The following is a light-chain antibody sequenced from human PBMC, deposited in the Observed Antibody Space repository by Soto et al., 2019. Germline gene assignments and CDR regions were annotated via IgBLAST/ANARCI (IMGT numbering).Light chain of an antibody. Sequence: EFVLTQSPATLSFSSGASATISCRASQTVSSSYLAWYQQKPGQAPRLLIYGASSRATGIPDRFSGSGSGTDFTLSITRLEPEDFAVYYCQQYGSSAWTFGQGTKVDIK. J-gene: IGKJ1*01. V-gene: IGKV3-20*01. CDR1: QTVSSSY. CDR3: QQYGSSAWT. CDR2: GAS.